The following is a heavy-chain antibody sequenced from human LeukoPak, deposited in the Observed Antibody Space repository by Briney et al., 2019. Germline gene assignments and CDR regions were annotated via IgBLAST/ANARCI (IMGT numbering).Heavy chain of an antibody. V-gene: IGHV1-2*02. D-gene: IGHD2-15*01. CDR1: GYTFTGYY. CDR3: ARGPRYCSGGSCSWFDY. CDR2: INPNSGGT. Sequence: ASVKVSCKASGYTFTGYYMHWVRQAPGQGLEWMGWINPNSGGTNYAQEFQGRVTMTRDTSISTAYMELSRLRSDDTAVYYCARGPRYCSGGSCSWFDYWGQGTLVTVSS. J-gene: IGHJ4*02.